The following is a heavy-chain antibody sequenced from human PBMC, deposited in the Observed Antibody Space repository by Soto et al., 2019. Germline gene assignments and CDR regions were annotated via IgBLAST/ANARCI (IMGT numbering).Heavy chain of an antibody. D-gene: IGHD3-22*01. V-gene: IGHV3-74*01. CDR3: AREGNYYDSSGYYYAPKFDY. J-gene: IGHJ4*02. CDR1: GFTFSSYW. Sequence: AEGSLRLSCAASGFTFSSYWMHWVRQAPGKGLVWVSRINSDGSSTSYADSVKGRFTISRDNAKNTLYLQMNSLRAEDTAVYYCAREGNYYDSSGYYYAPKFDYWGQGTLVTVSS. CDR2: INSDGSST.